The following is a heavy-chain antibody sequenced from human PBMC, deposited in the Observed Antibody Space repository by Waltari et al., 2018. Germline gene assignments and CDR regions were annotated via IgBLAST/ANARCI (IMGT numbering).Heavy chain of an antibody. CDR3: ARLLRGSYPGY. Sequence: EVQLVESGGGLVQPGGSLRLSCAASGCTFSSYWMSWVRQAPGKGLEWVANIKQDGSEKYYVDSVKGRFTISRDNAKNSLYLQMNSLRAEDTAVYYCARLLRGSYPGYWGQGTLVTVSS. CDR2: IKQDGSEK. V-gene: IGHV3-7*01. J-gene: IGHJ4*02. CDR1: GCTFSSYW. D-gene: IGHD1-26*01.